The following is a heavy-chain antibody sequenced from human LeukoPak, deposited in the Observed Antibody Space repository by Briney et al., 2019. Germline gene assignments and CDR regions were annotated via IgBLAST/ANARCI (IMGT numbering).Heavy chain of an antibody. J-gene: IGHJ4*02. CDR1: GXXXXDYX. Sequence: GXXXXDYXXHWVRQAPGKGLEXXSGXSWNSGSIGYADSVKGRFTISRDNAKNSLYLQMNSLRAEDTALYYCAKLVKGFGDWYGPFDYWGQGTLVTVSS. CDR3: AKLVKGFGDWYGPFDY. D-gene: IGHD6-19*01. CDR2: XSWNSGSI. V-gene: IGHV3-9*01.